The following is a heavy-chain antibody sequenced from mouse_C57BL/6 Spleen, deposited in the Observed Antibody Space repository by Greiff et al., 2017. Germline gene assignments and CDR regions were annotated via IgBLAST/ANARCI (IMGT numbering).Heavy chain of an antibody. D-gene: IGHD4-1*01. CDR3: ARRLGFEY. V-gene: IGHV5-9*01. J-gene: IGHJ2*01. CDR2: ISGGGGNT. Sequence: EVMLVESGGGLVKPGGSLKLSCAASGFTFSSYTMSWVRQTPEKRLEWVATISGGGGNTYYPDSVKGRFTIARDNAKNTLYLQLSSLRSEDTALYDSARRLGFEYWGQGTTLTVSS. CDR1: GFTFSSYT.